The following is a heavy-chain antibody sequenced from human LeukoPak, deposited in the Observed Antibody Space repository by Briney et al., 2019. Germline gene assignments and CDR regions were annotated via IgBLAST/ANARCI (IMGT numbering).Heavy chain of an antibody. CDR2: IGWNTGTI. Sequence: TGRSLRLSCAASGFTFDGYAMHWVRQAPGKGLEWVSSIGWNTGTIGYADSVKGRFTISRDNAKNSLYLQMNNLRVEDTALYYCVKDGAWGYYYFDYWGQGTLVTVSS. J-gene: IGHJ4*02. CDR3: VKDGAWGYYYFDY. D-gene: IGHD5-18*01. V-gene: IGHV3-9*01. CDR1: GFTFDGYA.